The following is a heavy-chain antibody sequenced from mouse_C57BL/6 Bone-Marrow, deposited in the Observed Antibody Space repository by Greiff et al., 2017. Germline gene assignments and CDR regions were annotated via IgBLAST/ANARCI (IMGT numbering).Heavy chain of an antibody. Sequence: QVQLQQSGAELVKPGASVKISCKASGYAFSSYWMNWVKQRPGKGLEWIGQIYPGDGDTNYNGKFKGKATMTADKASIAAYMQLSSLTSEDSAVYVCEGGGWFPFAYWGRGTLVTVSA. J-gene: IGHJ3*01. CDR1: GYAFSSYW. CDR2: IYPGDGDT. V-gene: IGHV1-80*01. CDR3: EGGGWFPFAY. D-gene: IGHD2-3*01.